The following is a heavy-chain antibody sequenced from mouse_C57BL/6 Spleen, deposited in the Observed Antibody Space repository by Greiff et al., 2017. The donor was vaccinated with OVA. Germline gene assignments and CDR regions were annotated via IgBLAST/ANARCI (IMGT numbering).Heavy chain of an antibody. CDR2: INPNNGGT. V-gene: IGHV1-22*01. CDR3: ARFTTVVATGYFDY. J-gene: IGHJ2*01. Sequence: VQLQQSGPELVKPGASVKMSCKASGYTFTDYNMHWVKQSHGKSLEWIGYINPNNGGTSYNQKFKGKATLTVNKSSSTAYMELRSLTSEDSAVYYCARFTTVVATGYFDYWGQGTTLTVSS. CDR1: GYTFTDYN. D-gene: IGHD1-1*01.